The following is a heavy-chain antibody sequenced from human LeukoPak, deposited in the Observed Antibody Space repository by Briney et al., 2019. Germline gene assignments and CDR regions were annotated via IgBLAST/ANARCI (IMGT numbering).Heavy chain of an antibody. V-gene: IGHV3-7*01. CDR1: GFTFSSYG. Sequence: GGSLRLSCAASGFTFSSYGMSWVRQVPGKGLEWVANIKQDGSEKYYVDSVKGRFTISRDNAKNSLYLQMNSLRAEDTAVYYCARGSYGSGSYYLLRYYYYYMDVWGKGTTVTVSS. D-gene: IGHD3-10*01. CDR2: IKQDGSEK. J-gene: IGHJ6*03. CDR3: ARGSYGSGSYYLLRYYYYYMDV.